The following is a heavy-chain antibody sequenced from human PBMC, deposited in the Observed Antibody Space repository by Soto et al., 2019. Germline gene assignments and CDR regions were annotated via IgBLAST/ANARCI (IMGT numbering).Heavy chain of an antibody. CDR3: ARVTSTGWRLMDV. V-gene: IGHV1-3*01. J-gene: IGHJ6*02. Sequence: ASVNFSCKASGYTFTTYAMHWVRQAPGQRLEWMGWINAGNGNTKYSQKFQGRVTITRDTSASTAYMELSSLRSEDTAVYYCARVTSTGWRLMDVWGQGTTVTAP. CDR2: INAGNGNT. D-gene: IGHD6-19*01. CDR1: GYTFTTYA.